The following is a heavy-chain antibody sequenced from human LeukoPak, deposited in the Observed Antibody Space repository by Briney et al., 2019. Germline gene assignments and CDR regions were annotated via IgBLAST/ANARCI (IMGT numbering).Heavy chain of an antibody. J-gene: IGHJ4*02. Sequence: PGGSLRLSCSASGFTFSSYAMHWVRQAPGKGLEYVSAISSNGGSTYYADSVKGRFTISRDNSKNTLYLQMNSLRAEDTAVYYCARDQHNRYSSGWAPDLDYWGQGTLVTVSS. CDR2: ISSNGGST. CDR3: ARDQHNRYSSGWAPDLDY. CDR1: GFTFSSYA. D-gene: IGHD6-19*01. V-gene: IGHV3-64*04.